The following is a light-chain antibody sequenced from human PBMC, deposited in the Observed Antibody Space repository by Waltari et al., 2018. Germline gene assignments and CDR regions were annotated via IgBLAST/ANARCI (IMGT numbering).Light chain of an antibody. Sequence: DIVMTQSPDSLAVSLGERANIHCKSSQRVLGSSDSKNFLAWDQPQPGQSPKLLIHWAATRESGVPDRFSGSGSGTDFTLTINTLQGEDVAVYYCQQYYSTPPTFGQGTKVEIK. CDR1: QRVLGSSDSKNF. CDR2: WAA. J-gene: IGKJ1*01. CDR3: QQYYSTPPT. V-gene: IGKV4-1*01.